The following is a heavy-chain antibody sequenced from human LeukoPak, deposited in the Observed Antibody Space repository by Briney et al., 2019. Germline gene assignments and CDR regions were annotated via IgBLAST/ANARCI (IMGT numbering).Heavy chain of an antibody. Sequence: SETLSLTCAVYGGSFSGYYWSWIRQPPGKGLEWIGEINHSGSTNYNPSLKSRVTISVDTSKNQFSLKPSSVTAADTAVYYCARVRPARIAVAGTGGYYFDYWGQGTLVTVSS. CDR2: INHSGST. CDR3: ARVRPARIAVAGTGGYYFDY. CDR1: GGSFSGYY. J-gene: IGHJ4*02. D-gene: IGHD6-19*01. V-gene: IGHV4-34*01.